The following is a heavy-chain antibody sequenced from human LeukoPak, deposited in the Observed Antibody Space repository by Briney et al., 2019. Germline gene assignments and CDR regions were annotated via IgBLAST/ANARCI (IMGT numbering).Heavy chain of an antibody. J-gene: IGHJ4*02. D-gene: IGHD3-9*01. V-gene: IGHV4-59*01. CDR2: IYYSGST. CDR3: ARRPRNDILTGTPFDY. CDR1: GGSISSYD. Sequence: PSETLSLTCTVSGGSISSYDWSWIRQPPGKGLEWIGYIYYSGSTDSNPSLKSRVTISVDTSKNQFSLKLRSVTAADTAVYYCARRPRNDILTGTPFDYWGQGILVTVSS.